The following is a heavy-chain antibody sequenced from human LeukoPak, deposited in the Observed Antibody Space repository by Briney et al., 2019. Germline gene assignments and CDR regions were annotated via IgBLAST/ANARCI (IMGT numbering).Heavy chain of an antibody. Sequence: GAPVKVSCKASGYNLTSYDISWVRQAPGQGLEWIGWISAYNGNTNYAQKLQGRVTMTTDTSTSTAYMELRSLRSEDTAVYYCALSHDSSGYFQRAYYYGMDVWGQGTTVTVSS. J-gene: IGHJ6*02. V-gene: IGHV1-18*01. D-gene: IGHD3-22*01. CDR1: GYNLTSYD. CDR2: ISAYNGNT. CDR3: ALSHDSSGYFQRAYYYGMDV.